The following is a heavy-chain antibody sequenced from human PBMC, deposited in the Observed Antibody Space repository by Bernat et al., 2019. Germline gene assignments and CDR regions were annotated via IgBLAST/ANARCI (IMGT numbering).Heavy chain of an antibody. V-gene: IGHV4-34*01. CDR2: INHSGST. J-gene: IGHJ6*03. Sequence: QLQLQESGPGLVKPSETLSLTCAVYGGSFSGYYWSLIRQPPGKGLEWIGEINHSGSTNYNPSLKSRVTISVDTSKNQFSLKLSSVTAADTAVYYCARGRSKAYYYYYYMDVWGKGTTVTVSS. CDR1: GGSFSGYY. CDR3: ARGRSKAYYYYYYMDV.